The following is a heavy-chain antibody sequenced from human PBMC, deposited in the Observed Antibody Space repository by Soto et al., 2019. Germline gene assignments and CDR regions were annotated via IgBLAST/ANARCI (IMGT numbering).Heavy chain of an antibody. D-gene: IGHD3-3*01. CDR2: MNPNSGNT. V-gene: IGHV1-8*01. CDR3: ASHTIFGVVIDDAFDI. Sequence: ASVKVSCKASGYTFTSYDINWVRQATGQGLEWMGWMNPNSGNTGYAQKFQGRVTMTRNTSISTAYMELSSLRSEDTAVYYCASHTIFGVVIDDAFDIRGQGTMVTVSS. CDR1: GYTFTSYD. J-gene: IGHJ3*02.